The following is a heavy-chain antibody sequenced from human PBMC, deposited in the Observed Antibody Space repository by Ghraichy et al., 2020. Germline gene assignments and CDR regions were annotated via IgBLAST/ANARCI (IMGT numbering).Heavy chain of an antibody. V-gene: IGHV1-3*01. CDR2: INAANDNT. D-gene: IGHD2-2*01. CDR1: GYTFTTYS. Sequence: ASVKVSCKASGYTFTTYSMHWVRQAPGQRLEWMGWINAANDNTKYSQKFQGRLTITRDTSTSTTYMDLSSLRSEDTAVYYCARDIGFCIGANCSFYYGMGVRGQGTTVTLSS. J-gene: IGHJ6*02. CDR3: ARDIGFCIGANCSFYYGMGV.